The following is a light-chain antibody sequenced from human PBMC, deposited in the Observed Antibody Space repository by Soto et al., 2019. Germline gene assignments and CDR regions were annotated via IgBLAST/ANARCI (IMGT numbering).Light chain of an antibody. CDR3: QQYHSHPVT. CDR1: QDINSH. Sequence: DIQMTQSPSSVSASVGDRVTITCRASQDINSHLAWFQQKPGKAPKSLISDASSLQSGVPLNFSGIGSGTDFSLTISSLQPEDFATYYCQQYHSHPVTFGGGTKVEIK. V-gene: IGKV1-16*02. J-gene: IGKJ4*01. CDR2: DAS.